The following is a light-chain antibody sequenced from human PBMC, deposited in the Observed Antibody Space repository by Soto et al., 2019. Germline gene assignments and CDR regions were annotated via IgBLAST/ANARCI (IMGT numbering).Light chain of an antibody. Sequence: DIQMTQSPSSVSASVGDRVTITCRASRGINTWLAWYQQKPGKAPKLLISAASSLQSGAPSRFGGRGSGTDFTLTISSLQPEYFATDEYQEAHTVRFTFGPGTNVDV. J-gene: IGKJ3*01. V-gene: IGKV1-12*01. CDR3: QEAHTVRFT. CDR2: AAS. CDR1: RGINTW.